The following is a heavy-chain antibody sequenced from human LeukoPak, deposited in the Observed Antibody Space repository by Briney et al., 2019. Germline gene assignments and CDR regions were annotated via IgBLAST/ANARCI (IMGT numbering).Heavy chain of an antibody. V-gene: IGHV3-48*03. Sequence: GGSLRLSCAASGFTFSKYEMNWVRQAPGKGLEWVSYISGSGSAIFSADALKGRFTISRDDAKNLLYLDMNSLRAEDTAVYYCARGHTAVTRHFDFWGQGTLVTVSS. CDR2: ISGSGSAI. D-gene: IGHD4-17*01. CDR3: ARGHTAVTRHFDF. CDR1: GFTFSKYE. J-gene: IGHJ4*02.